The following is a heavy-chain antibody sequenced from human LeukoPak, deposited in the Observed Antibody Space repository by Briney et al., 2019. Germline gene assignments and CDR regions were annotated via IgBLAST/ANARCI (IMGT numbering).Heavy chain of an antibody. CDR2: IRRDGSHK. V-gene: IGHV3-33*06. CDR1: GFAFNDFA. CDR3: AKSSIMFAAGRLGSIDF. D-gene: IGHD6-25*01. J-gene: IGHJ4*02. Sequence: GRSLTLSCAASGFAFNDFAMYWVRQAPGKGLDWVALIRRDGSHKYYAHSIKGRFTISRDNSKNTLYLQMSSLRAEDTAVYYCAKSSIMFAAGRLGSIDFWGQGTLVTVSS.